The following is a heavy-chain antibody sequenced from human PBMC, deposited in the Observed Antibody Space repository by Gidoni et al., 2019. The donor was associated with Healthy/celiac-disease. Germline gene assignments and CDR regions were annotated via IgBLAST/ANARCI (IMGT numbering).Heavy chain of an antibody. D-gene: IGHD3-10*01. V-gene: IGHV3-23*01. CDR3: AKLLWFRELLIDY. J-gene: IGHJ4*02. Sequence: EVQLLESGGGLVQPGGSLSLSCAASGFTFSSYAMSWVLQAPGKGLEWVSAISGSGGSTYYADSVKGRFTISRDNSKNTLYLQMNSLRAEDTAVYYCAKLLWFRELLIDYWGQGTLVTVSS. CDR1: GFTFSSYA. CDR2: ISGSGGST.